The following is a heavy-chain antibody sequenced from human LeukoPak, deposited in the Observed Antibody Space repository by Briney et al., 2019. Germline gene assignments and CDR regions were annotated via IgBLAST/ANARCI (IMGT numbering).Heavy chain of an antibody. V-gene: IGHV4-39*07. CDR2: IYYSGST. CDR1: GGSISSNDYY. J-gene: IGHJ6*04. D-gene: IGHD3-10*01. CDR3: ARDLTMVRGGLDV. Sequence: SETLSLTCIVSGGSISSNDYYWGWIRQPPGTGLEWIGSIYYSGSTYYNPSLKSRVTISVDTSKNQFSLKLSSVTAADTAVYYCARDLTMVRGGLDVWGKGTTVTVSS.